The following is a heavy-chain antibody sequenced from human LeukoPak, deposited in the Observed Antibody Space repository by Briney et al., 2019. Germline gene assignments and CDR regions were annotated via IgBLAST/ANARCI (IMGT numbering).Heavy chain of an antibody. CDR2: ISYDGSNE. Sequence: GGSLRLSCAASGFTFSTYAMNWVRQAPGKGLEWVAIISYDGSNEYYADSVKGRSTISRDDSKNTLYLQMNSLRAEDTAVYYCAKIAAANCGGDCYSGAYYFDYWGQGTLVTVSS. J-gene: IGHJ4*02. V-gene: IGHV3-30*18. CDR3: AKIAAANCGGDCYSGAYYFDY. CDR1: GFTFSTYA. D-gene: IGHD2-21*02.